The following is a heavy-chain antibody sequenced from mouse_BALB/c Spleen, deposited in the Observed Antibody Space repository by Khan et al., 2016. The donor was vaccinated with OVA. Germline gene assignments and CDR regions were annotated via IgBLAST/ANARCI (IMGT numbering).Heavy chain of an antibody. V-gene: IGHV3-2*02. Sequence: EVQLQESGPGLVKPSQSLSLTCTVTGYLITSDYAWNWIRQFPGNKLEWMGYISYSGNTKYNPSLKSRISITRDTSKNQFFLQLNSVTTEDTATYYCARIYGGDFDYWGQGTTLTVSS. D-gene: IGHD1-1*01. J-gene: IGHJ2*01. CDR1: GYLITSDYA. CDR2: ISYSGNT. CDR3: ARIYGGDFDY.